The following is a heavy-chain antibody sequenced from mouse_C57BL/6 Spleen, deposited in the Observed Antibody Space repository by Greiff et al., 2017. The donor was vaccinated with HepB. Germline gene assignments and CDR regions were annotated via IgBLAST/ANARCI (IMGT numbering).Heavy chain of an antibody. CDR3: ARSHDYDQAWFAY. CDR2: ISSGSSTI. D-gene: IGHD2-4*01. CDR1: GFTFSDYG. J-gene: IGHJ3*01. Sequence: EVHLVESGGGLVKPGGSLKLSCAASGFTFSDYGMHWVRQAPEKGLEWVAYISSGSSTIYYADTVKGRFTISRDNAKNTLFLQMTSLRSEDTAMYYCARSHDYDQAWFAYWGQGTLVTFSA. V-gene: IGHV5-17*01.